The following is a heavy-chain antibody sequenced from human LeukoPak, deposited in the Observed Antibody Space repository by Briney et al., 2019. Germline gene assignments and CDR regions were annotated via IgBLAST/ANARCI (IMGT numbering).Heavy chain of an antibody. Sequence: SETLSLTCTVSGGAIRSYYWSSIREPAGKQLRSSGYIYYSRSTNYNPSLQSRGTISVDTSKNQYSLKLSSVTAADTAVYYCARGGQWMAPLYLGYYCYYMDVWGKGTTVTVSS. CDR3: ARGGQWMAPLYLGYYCYYMDV. CDR2: IYYSRST. D-gene: IGHD6-19*01. CDR1: GGAIRSYY. V-gene: IGHV4-59*01. J-gene: IGHJ6*03.